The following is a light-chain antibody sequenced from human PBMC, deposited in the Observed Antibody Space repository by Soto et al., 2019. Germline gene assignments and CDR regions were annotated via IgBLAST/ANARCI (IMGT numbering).Light chain of an antibody. CDR3: AAWDDSLNGWV. CDR1: SSNIGSNT. J-gene: IGLJ3*02. Sequence: QSALTQPPSASGNPGQRVTISCSGSSSNIGSNTVNWYQQLPGTAPKLLIYSNNQRPSGVPDRFSGSKSGTSASLAISGLQSEDEADYYCAAWDDSLNGWVFGGGTKVTVL. V-gene: IGLV1-44*01. CDR2: SNN.